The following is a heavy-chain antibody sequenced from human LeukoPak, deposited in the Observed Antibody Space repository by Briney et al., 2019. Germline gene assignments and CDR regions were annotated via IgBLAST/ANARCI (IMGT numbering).Heavy chain of an antibody. D-gene: IGHD3-10*01. CDR3: AREGYYGSGSYYGSDDAFDI. Sequence: GGSLRLSGAASGFTFSSYAMHWVRQAPGKGLEWVAVISYDGSNKYYADPVKGRFTISRDNSKNTLYLQMNSLRAEDTAVYYCAREGYYGSGSYYGSDDAFDIWGQGTMVTVSS. V-gene: IGHV3-30-3*01. CDR1: GFTFSSYA. CDR2: ISYDGSNK. J-gene: IGHJ3*02.